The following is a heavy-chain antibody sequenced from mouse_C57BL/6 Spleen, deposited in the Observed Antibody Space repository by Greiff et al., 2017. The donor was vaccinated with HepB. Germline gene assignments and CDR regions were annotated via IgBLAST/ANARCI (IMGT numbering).Heavy chain of an antibody. CDR3: AVKGAYYSNSYAMDY. CDR2: IDPSDSYT. D-gene: IGHD2-5*01. V-gene: IGHV1-69*01. CDR1: GYTFTSYW. J-gene: IGHJ4*01. Sequence: QVQLQQPGAELVMPGASVKLSCKASGYTFTSYWMHWVKQRPGQGLEWIGEIDPSDSYTNYNQKFKGKSTLTVDKSSSTAYMQLSSLTSEDSAVYYCAVKGAYYSNSYAMDYWGQGTSVTVSS.